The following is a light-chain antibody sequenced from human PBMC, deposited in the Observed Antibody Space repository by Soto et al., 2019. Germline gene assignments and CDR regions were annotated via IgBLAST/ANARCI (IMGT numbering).Light chain of an antibody. CDR1: QGISNY. CDR2: AAS. V-gene: IGKV1-27*01. J-gene: IGKJ1*01. Sequence: DIQMTQSPSSLSASVGARVTITCRASQGISNYLAWYQQKPGKVPKVLIYAASTLQSGVPYRVSGSGSGTDVTLTISSLQPEDVATYYCQKYNSAPRTFGQGTKVDIK. CDR3: QKYNSAPRT.